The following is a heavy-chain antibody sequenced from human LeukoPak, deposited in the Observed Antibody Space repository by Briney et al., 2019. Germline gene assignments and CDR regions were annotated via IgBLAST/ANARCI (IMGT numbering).Heavy chain of an antibody. CDR1: GGSISSSNW. V-gene: IGHV4-4*02. CDR2: IYHSGST. J-gene: IGHJ6*03. CDR3: ARERYYYGSGIATYYYYYMDV. Sequence: SGTLSLTCAVSGGSISSSNWWSWVRPPPGKGLEWVGEIYHSGSTNYNPSLKSRVTISVDKSKNQFSLKLSSVTAADTAVYYCARERYYYGSGIATYYYYYMDVWGKGTTVTISS. D-gene: IGHD3-10*01.